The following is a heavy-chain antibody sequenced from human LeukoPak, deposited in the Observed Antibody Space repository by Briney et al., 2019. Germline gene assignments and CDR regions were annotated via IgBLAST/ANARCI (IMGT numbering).Heavy chain of an antibody. CDR3: ARQRSTAYYDSSGLPYDAFDI. Sequence: GESLKISCKGSGYSFTSYWIGWVRQVPGKGLEWMGIIYPGDSDTRYSPSFQGQVTISADKSISTAYLQWSSLKASDTAMYYCARQRSTAYYDSSGLPYDAFDIWGQGTMVTVSS. V-gene: IGHV5-51*01. CDR1: GYSFTSYW. D-gene: IGHD3-22*01. J-gene: IGHJ3*02. CDR2: IYPGDSDT.